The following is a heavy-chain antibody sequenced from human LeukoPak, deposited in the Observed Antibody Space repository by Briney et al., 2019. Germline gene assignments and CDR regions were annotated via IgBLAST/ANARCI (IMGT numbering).Heavy chain of an antibody. CDR3: ATPGWYDFWSGYSTPFDY. V-gene: IGHV4-34*01. Sequence: SETLSLTCAVYGGSFSGYYWSWIRQPPGKGLEWIGEINHSGSTYYNPSLKSRVTISVDTSKNQFSLKLSSVTAADTAVYYCATPGWYDFWSGYSTPFDYWGQGTLVTVSS. CDR1: GGSFSGYY. D-gene: IGHD3-3*01. CDR2: INHSGST. J-gene: IGHJ4*02.